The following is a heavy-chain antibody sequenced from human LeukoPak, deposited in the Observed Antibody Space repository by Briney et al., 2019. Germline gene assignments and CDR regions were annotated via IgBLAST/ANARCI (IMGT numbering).Heavy chain of an antibody. J-gene: IGHJ4*02. V-gene: IGHV3-7*01. Sequence: PGGSLRLSCAASGVTFNNAWVSWVRQAPGKGLEWVANIKQDGSEKYYVDSVRGRFTISRDNAKNSLYLQMNSLRAEDTAVYYCARDLRGYSYGYFDYWGQGTLVTVSS. CDR1: GVTFNNAW. CDR3: ARDLRGYSYGYFDY. D-gene: IGHD5-18*01. CDR2: IKQDGSEK.